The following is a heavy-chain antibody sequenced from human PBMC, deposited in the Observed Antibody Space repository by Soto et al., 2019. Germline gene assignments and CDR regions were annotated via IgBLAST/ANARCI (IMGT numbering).Heavy chain of an antibody. D-gene: IGHD2-15*01. Sequence: GGSLRLSCAASGFTFSSYAMSWVRQAPGKGLEWVSAISGSGGSTYYADSVKGRFTISRDNSKNTLYLQMNSLRAEDTAVYYCAKDRSGYCSGGSCYKFDYWGQGTLVTVSS. CDR2: ISGSGGST. V-gene: IGHV3-23*01. CDR1: GFTFSSYA. J-gene: IGHJ4*02. CDR3: AKDRSGYCSGGSCYKFDY.